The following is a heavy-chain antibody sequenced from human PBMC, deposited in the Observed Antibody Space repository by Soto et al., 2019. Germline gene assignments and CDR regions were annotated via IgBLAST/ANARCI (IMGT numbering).Heavy chain of an antibody. D-gene: IGHD6-19*01. V-gene: IGHV2-5*02. Sequence: QITLKESGPTLVKPTQTLTLTCTFSGFSLSSTRMVVGWICQPPGKALEWLALIYWDDDKRYSPFLKSRLTITKDTSKNQVVLTMSNMDPVDTARYYCAHIVVAGLGYYFDYWGQGTLVTVSS. CDR3: AHIVVAGLGYYFDY. CDR2: IYWDDDK. CDR1: GFSLSSTRMV. J-gene: IGHJ4*02.